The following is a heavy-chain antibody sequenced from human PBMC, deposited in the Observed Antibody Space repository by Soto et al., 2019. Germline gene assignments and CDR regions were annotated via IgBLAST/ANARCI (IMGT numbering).Heavy chain of an antibody. CDR1: GGSISSSSYY. CDR3: AGTTDTLDY. D-gene: IGHD4-4*01. V-gene: IGHV4-39*01. J-gene: IGHJ4*02. CDR2: IYYSGST. Sequence: SETLSLTCTVSGGSISSSSYYWGWIRQPPGKGLEWIGSIYYSGSTYYNPSLKSRVTISVDTSKNQFSLKLSSVTAADTAVCYCAGTTDTLDYWGQGTLVTVSS.